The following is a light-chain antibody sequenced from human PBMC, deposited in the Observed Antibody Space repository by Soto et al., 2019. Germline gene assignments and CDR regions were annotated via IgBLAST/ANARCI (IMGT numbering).Light chain of an antibody. Sequence: EIEVTQSPANLSVSPGKGVILXCGASHSVSNYLRWYQQKPGQTPRLLIFGASARATGAPASFSGSGSATEFTRTISSRQSEDFAVYYGQQYNNWPLTFGQGTKVDIK. CDR3: QQYNNWPLT. CDR1: HSVSNY. J-gene: IGKJ1*01. V-gene: IGKV3-15*01. CDR2: GAS.